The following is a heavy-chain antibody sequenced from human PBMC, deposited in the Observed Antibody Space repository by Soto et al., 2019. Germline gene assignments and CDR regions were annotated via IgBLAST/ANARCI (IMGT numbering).Heavy chain of an antibody. CDR1: GYTFTSYD. V-gene: IGHV1-8*01. D-gene: IGHD2-8*01. CDR3: ARGGEDIVLMVYATGIWFDP. Sequence: QVQLVQSGAEVKKSGASVKVSCKASGYTFTSYDINWVRQATGQGLEWMGWMNPNSGNTGYAQKFQGRVTMTRHTSISTAYMELSSLRSEDTAVYYCARGGEDIVLMVYATGIWFDPWGQGTLVTVSS. J-gene: IGHJ5*02. CDR2: MNPNSGNT.